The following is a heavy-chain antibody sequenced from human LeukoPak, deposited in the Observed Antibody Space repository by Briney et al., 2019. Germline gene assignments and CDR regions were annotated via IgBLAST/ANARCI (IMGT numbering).Heavy chain of an antibody. J-gene: IGHJ4*02. V-gene: IGHV3-30*04. Sequence: GGSLRLSCATSGFFFSSHGLHWVRQAPGQGLEWLAVISFDGKNKFYADSVKGRFTISRDNSKNTLYLQMNSLRAEDTAMYYCARELNSIAAGTGFDYWGQGTLVTVSS. CDR3: ARELNSIAAGTGFDY. CDR1: GFFFSSHG. CDR2: ISFDGKNK. D-gene: IGHD6-19*01.